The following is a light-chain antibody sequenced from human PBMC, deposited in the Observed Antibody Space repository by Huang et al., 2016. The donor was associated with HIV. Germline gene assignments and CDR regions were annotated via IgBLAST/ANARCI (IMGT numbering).Light chain of an antibody. V-gene: IGKV1-39*01. CDR1: QTITPY. Sequence: DIQLTQSPSSLSASVGDRVTITCRASQTITPYLNWYHQKPGNAPHLLIYGASNLQSGVSSRFSGSGSGTDFTLIISGLQPEDFATYYCQQTYTFPAFGRGTKVEIK. J-gene: IGKJ1*01. CDR2: GAS. CDR3: QQTYTFPA.